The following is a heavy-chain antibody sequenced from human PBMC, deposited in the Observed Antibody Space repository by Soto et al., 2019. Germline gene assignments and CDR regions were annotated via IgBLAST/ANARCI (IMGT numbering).Heavy chain of an antibody. CDR3: VRGDGDYNDGNGYLARH. D-gene: IGHD5-18*01. CDR2: INSLGTTT. Sequence: PGGSLRLSCAASGFTFSTSWMHWVLQAPGKGLVWVSRINSLGTTTNYADSVKGRFTISRDNAKNTLYLQMNSLRAEDTAVYYCVRGDGDYNDGNGYLARHWGQGTLVTVSS. J-gene: IGHJ4*02. V-gene: IGHV3-74*01. CDR1: GFTFSTSW.